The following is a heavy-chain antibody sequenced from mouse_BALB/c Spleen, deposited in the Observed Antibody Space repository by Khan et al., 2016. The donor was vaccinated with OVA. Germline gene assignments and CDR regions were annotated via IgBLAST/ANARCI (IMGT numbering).Heavy chain of an antibody. Sequence: VQLQQSGAELVKPGASVRLSCKASGYTFNSYYLYWVKQRPGQGLEWIGDINPSSGGTNFNEKFKRKATLTVDKSSSTASLQLNSLTSEDSAVYCCSRSGYGSFADWGQGTLVTVSA. D-gene: IGHD2-2*01. CDR1: GYTFNSYY. J-gene: IGHJ3*01. CDR2: INPSSGGT. CDR3: SRSGYGSFAD. V-gene: IGHV1S81*02.